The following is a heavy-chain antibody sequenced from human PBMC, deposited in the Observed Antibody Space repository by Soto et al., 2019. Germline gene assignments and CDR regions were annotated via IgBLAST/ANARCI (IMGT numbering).Heavy chain of an antibody. CDR1: GFTFSSYA. V-gene: IGHV3-30-3*01. J-gene: IGHJ4*02. CDR3: ARENEWEYPDY. Sequence: QAQLVESGGGVVQPGRSLRLSCAASGFTFSSYAMHWVRQAPGKGLEWVAVISYDGSNKYYADSVKDRFTISRDNSKNTLYLQMNSLRAEDTAVYSCARENEWEYPDYWGQGTLVTVSS. D-gene: IGHD1-26*01. CDR2: ISYDGSNK.